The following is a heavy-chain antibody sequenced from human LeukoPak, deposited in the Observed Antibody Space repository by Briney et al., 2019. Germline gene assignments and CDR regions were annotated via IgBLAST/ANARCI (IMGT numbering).Heavy chain of an antibody. D-gene: IGHD2-8*01. V-gene: IGHV4-4*07. Sequence: SETLSLTCTVSGGSISSYYWSWIRQPAGKGLEWIGRIYTSGSTNYNPSLKSRVTMSVDTSKNQFSLKLSSVTAADTAVYYCATGGYCTNGVCLDPYYYYYMDVWGKGTTVTVSS. CDR1: GGSISSYY. CDR3: ATGGYCTNGVCLDPYYYYYMDV. J-gene: IGHJ6*03. CDR2: IYTSGST.